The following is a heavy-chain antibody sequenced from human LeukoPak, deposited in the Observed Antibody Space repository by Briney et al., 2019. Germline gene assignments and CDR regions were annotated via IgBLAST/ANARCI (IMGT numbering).Heavy chain of an antibody. CDR1: GFTFSSYW. D-gene: IGHD5-24*01. J-gene: IGHJ4*02. CDR3: ARDGGDSEEINFDY. V-gene: IGHV3-7*01. Sequence: GGSLRLSCAASGFTFSSYWMSWVRQAPGKGLEWVANIKQDGSEKYYVDSVKGRLTISRDNAKNSLYLQMNSLRAEDTAVYYCARDGGDSEEINFDYWGQGTLVTVSS. CDR2: IKQDGSEK.